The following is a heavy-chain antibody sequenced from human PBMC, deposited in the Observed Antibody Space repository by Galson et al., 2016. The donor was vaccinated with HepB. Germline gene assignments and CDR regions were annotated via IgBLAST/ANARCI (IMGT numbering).Heavy chain of an antibody. CDR1: GASISRSNW. J-gene: IGHJ3*02. CDR3: ARDHRAREGFGI. Sequence: SETLSLTCTVSGASISRSNWWTWIRQPPGKGLEWIGEISHSGTTDYNPSFKSRINISVDMSKNEFSLKMSSVTAADTAVYYCARDHRAREGFGIWGQGTLVTVSS. V-gene: IGHV4-4*02. CDR2: ISHSGTT. D-gene: IGHD1-26*01.